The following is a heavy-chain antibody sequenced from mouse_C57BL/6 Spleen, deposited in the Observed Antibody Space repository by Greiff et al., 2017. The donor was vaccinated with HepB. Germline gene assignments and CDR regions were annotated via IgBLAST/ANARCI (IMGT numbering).Heavy chain of an antibody. CDR2: IYPGDGDT. Sequence: QVQLKESGAELVKPGASVKISCKASGYAFSSYWMNWVKQRPGKGLEWIGQIYPGDGDTNYNGKFKGKATLTADKSSSTAYMQLSSLTSEDSAVYFCARSYYGPWYFDVWSTGTTVTVSS. J-gene: IGHJ1*03. D-gene: IGHD1-1*01. V-gene: IGHV1-80*01. CDR1: GYAFSSYW. CDR3: ARSYYGPWYFDV.